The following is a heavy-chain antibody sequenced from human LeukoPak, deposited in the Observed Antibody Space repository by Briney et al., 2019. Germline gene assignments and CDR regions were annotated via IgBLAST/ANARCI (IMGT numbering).Heavy chain of an antibody. V-gene: IGHV4-59*11. CDR3: TRDRRDGYNYVDI. J-gene: IGHJ4*02. Sequence: SETLSLTCTVSGGSLSSHYWSWIRQPPGKGLEWIAFISFSGSTDYNPPLKSRVTISVDTSKNQFSLKLSSVTAADTAVYYCTRDRRDGYNYVDIWGQGTLVTVSS. CDR1: GGSLSSHY. CDR2: ISFSGST. D-gene: IGHD5-24*01.